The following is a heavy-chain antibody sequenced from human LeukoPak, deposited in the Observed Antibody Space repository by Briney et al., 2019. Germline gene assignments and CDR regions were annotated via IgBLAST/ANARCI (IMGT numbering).Heavy chain of an antibody. CDR3: ARAGVGDYWTLDP. J-gene: IGHJ5*02. D-gene: IGHD3/OR15-3a*01. Sequence: SETLSLTCTVSGDSISNSNSYWDWIRQSPGKGLEWIGCVYHSGNTYYTPSLRSRATISVDTSKNQFSLKLSSVTAADTAVYYCARAGVGDYWTLDPWGQGTLVTVSS. CDR2: VYHSGNT. V-gene: IGHV4-39*01. CDR1: GDSISNSNSY.